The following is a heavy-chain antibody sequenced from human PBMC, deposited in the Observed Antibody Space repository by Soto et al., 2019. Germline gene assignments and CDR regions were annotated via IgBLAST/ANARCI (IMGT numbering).Heavy chain of an antibody. V-gene: IGHV3-33*01. CDR1: GFTFSSYG. CDR3: ARLVGGYYYMDV. Sequence: QVQLVESGGGVVQPGRSLRLSCAASGFTFSSYGMHWVRQAPGKGLEWVAVIWYDGSNKYYADSVKGRFTISRDNSKNTLYLQMNSLRAEATAVYYCARLVGGYYYMDVWGKGTTVTVAS. J-gene: IGHJ6*03. D-gene: IGHD6-6*01. CDR2: IWYDGSNK.